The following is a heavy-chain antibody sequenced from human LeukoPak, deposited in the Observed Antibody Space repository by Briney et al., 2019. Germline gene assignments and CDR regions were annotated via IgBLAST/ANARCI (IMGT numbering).Heavy chain of an antibody. CDR2: IKQDGSEK. CDR3: ARGGLDGWIHLWPSSHFDY. D-gene: IGHD5-18*01. J-gene: IGHJ4*02. V-gene: IGHV3-7*01. CDR1: GFTFSSSW. Sequence: PGGSLRFSCAASGFTFSSSWMTWVRQAPGKGLEWVANIKQDGSEKYFVDSVKGRFTISRDNARNSLYLQLNSLRAEDTAVYYCARGGLDGWIHLWPSSHFDYWGQGTLVTVSS.